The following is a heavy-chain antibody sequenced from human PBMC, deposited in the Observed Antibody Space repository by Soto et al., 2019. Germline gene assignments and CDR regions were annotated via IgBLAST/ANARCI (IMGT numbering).Heavy chain of an antibody. CDR2: IYWDDDK. CDR3: AHRAGTNWFDP. CDR1: GFSLSTSGVG. Sequence: QITLKEPGPTLVKPTQTLTLTCTFSGFSLSTSGVGVGWICQPPGKALEWLALIYWDDDKRYSPSLKSRLTITKDTSKNQVVLRMTNMDPVDTATYYCAHRAGTNWFDPWGQGTLVTVSS. J-gene: IGHJ5*02. D-gene: IGHD1-1*01. V-gene: IGHV2-5*02.